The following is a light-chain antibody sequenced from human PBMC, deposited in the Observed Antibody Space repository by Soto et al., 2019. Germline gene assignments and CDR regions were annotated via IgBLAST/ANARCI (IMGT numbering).Light chain of an antibody. Sequence: DIVMTQSPDSLAVSLGERATINCKSSQSVLYSSNNKNYLAWYQQEPGQPPQLLIYWASTRESGVPDRFSGSGSGTDFSLTIRSLQAEDVAFYYCQQYYRPWTVGEGTKVEIK. J-gene: IGKJ1*01. V-gene: IGKV4-1*01. CDR2: WAS. CDR1: QSVLYSSNNKNY. CDR3: QQYYRPWT.